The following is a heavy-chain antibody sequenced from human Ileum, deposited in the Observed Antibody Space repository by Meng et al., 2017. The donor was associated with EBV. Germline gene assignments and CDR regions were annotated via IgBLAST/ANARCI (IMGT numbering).Heavy chain of an antibody. Sequence: VQLQVSGPGLLKPSDTLSLTCAVSGDTRRSNNWWGWIRQPPGKVLEWIGYIYYSGSTSYHPSLKRRVTMSVDTSKNQFSLNLTSVTAVDTAVYYCARNVPGTSAYYDWGQGTLVTVSS. CDR3: ARNVPGTSAYYD. CDR2: IYYSGST. V-gene: IGHV4-28*01. J-gene: IGHJ4*02. D-gene: IGHD3-22*01. CDR1: GDTRRSNNW.